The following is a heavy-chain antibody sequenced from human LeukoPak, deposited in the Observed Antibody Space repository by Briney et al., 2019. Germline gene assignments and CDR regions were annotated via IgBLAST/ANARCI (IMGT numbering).Heavy chain of an antibody. CDR3: AKRADIVVVPAAIGDY. CDR2: ISGSGGST. CDR1: GFTFSSYA. D-gene: IGHD2-2*02. J-gene: IGHJ4*02. Sequence: GGSLRLPCAASGFTFSSYAMSWVRQAPGKGLEWVSAISGSGGSTYYADSVKGRLTISRDNSKNTLYLQMNSLRAEDTAVYYCAKRADIVVVPAAIGDYWGQGTLVTVSS. V-gene: IGHV3-23*01.